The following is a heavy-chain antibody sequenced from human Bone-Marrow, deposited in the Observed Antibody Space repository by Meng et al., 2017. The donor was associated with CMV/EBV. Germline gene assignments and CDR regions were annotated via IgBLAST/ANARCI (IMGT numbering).Heavy chain of an antibody. CDR1: GYTFADYD. J-gene: IGHJ4*02. D-gene: IGHD3-3*01. Sequence: ASVKVSCKASGYTFADYDIHWVRQATGQGLEWMGWISAYNGNTNYAQKLQGRVTMTTDTSTSTAYMELRSLRSDDTAVYYCARDSITIFGVVTDYWGQGTLVTVSS. CDR3: ARDSITIFGVVTDY. V-gene: IGHV1-18*01. CDR2: ISAYNGNT.